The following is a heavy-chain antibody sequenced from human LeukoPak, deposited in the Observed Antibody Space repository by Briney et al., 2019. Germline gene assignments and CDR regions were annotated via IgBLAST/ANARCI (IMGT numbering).Heavy chain of an antibody. Sequence: GGSLRLSCAASGFTVSSNYMSWVRQAPGKGLEWVSVIYSGGSTYYADSVKGRFTISRDNAENSLYMQMNSLRAEDTGVYYCVRDFLGESGAGGYWGQGTLVTVSS. D-gene: IGHD3-10*01. CDR3: VRDFLGESGAGGY. CDR1: GFTVSSNY. J-gene: IGHJ4*02. V-gene: IGHV3-66*01. CDR2: IYSGGST.